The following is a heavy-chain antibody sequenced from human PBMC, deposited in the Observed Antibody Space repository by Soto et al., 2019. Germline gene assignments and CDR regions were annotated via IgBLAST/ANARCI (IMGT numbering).Heavy chain of an antibody. V-gene: IGHV5-51*01. CDR3: ARTTVAGIRGSFDF. CDR2: VYPGDSDT. J-gene: IGHJ4*02. D-gene: IGHD6-19*01. CDR1: GYDFTTVW. Sequence: PGESLKISCQGSGYDFTTVWIGWVRQMPGKGLECPGIVYPGDSDTRYSPSFQGQVTISADKSINTAYLHFSSLKASDTAIYYCARTTVAGIRGSFDFWGQGTLVTVSS.